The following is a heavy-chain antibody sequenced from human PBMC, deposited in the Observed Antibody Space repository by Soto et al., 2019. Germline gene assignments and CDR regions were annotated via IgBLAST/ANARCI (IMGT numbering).Heavy chain of an antibody. CDR2: IKSKTDGGTT. Sequence: EVQLVESGGGLVQPGGSLRLSCAASGFTFSNAWMSWVRQAPGKGLEWVGRIKSKTDGGTTDYAAPVKGRFTISRDDSKNTLYLQMNSLKTEDTAVYYCTTSLVLRYFDWLADYWGQGTLVTVSS. D-gene: IGHD3-9*01. CDR3: TTSLVLRYFDWLADY. CDR1: GFTFSNAW. V-gene: IGHV3-15*01. J-gene: IGHJ4*02.